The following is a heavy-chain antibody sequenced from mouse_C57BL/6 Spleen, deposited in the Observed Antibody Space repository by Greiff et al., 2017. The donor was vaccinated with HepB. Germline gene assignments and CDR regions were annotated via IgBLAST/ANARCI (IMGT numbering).Heavy chain of an antibody. CDR3: AREDDYDPMDY. V-gene: IGHV14-2*01. CDR2: IDPEDGET. D-gene: IGHD2-4*01. CDR1: GFNIKDYY. J-gene: IGHJ4*01. Sequence: VQLQQSGAELVKPGASVKLSCTASGFNIKDYYMHWVKQRTEQGLEWIGRIDPEDGETKCAPKFQGKATITADTSSNTAYLQLSSLTSEDTAVYYCAREDDYDPMDYWGQGTSVTVSS.